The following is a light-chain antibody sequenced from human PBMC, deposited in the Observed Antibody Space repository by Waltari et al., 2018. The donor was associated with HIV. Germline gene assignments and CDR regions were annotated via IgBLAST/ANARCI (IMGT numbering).Light chain of an antibody. J-gene: IGKJ3*01. CDR1: QSINNN. CDR2: GAS. Sequence: EILMTQSPATLSVSPGERATLSCRASQSINNNLAWYQQKPGQAPRLLSYGASIGATGVPARFSGSGSGTEFTLTISSLQSEDFAVYYCQQYNNWPGITFGPGTKVDIK. CDR3: QQYNNWPGIT. V-gene: IGKV3-15*01.